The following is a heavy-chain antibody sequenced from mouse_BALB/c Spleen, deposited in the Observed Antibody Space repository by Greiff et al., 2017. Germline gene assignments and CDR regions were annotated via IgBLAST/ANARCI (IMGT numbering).Heavy chain of an antibody. CDR3: ARSRGAVVPRN. Sequence: QVQLKQSGPELVKPGASVRISCKASGYTFTSYYIHWVKQRPGQGLEWIGWIYPGNVNTKYNEKFKGKATLTADKSSSTAYMQLSSLTSEDSAVYFCARSRGAVVPRNWGQGTTLTVSS. D-gene: IGHD1-1*01. CDR1: GYTFTSYY. V-gene: IGHV1S56*01. J-gene: IGHJ2*01. CDR2: IYPGNVNT.